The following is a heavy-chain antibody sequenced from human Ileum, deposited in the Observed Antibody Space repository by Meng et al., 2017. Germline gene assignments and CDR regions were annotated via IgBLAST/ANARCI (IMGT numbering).Heavy chain of an antibody. V-gene: IGHV3-21*01. J-gene: IGHJ3*02. CDR1: GFTFSSYS. Sequence: GGSLRLSCAASGFTFSSYSMNWVRQAPGKGLEWVSSISSSSSYIYYADSVKGRFTISRDNAKNSLYLQMNSLRAEDTAVYYCARDGVTIFGVVIIRGYTTLDHAFDIWGQGTMVTVSS. CDR2: ISSSSSYI. CDR3: ARDGVTIFGVVIIRGYTTLDHAFDI. D-gene: IGHD3-3*01.